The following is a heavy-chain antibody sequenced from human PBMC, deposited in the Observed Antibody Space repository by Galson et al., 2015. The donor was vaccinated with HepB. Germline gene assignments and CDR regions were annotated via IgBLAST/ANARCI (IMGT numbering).Heavy chain of an antibody. CDR2: ISSSSSTI. CDR3: ARDEGTTVVNWFDP. V-gene: IGHV3-48*01. J-gene: IGHJ5*02. D-gene: IGHD4-23*01. CDR1: GFTFSSYS. Sequence: SLRLSCAASGFTFSSYSMNWVRQAPGKGLEWVSYISSSSSTIYYADSVKGRFTISRDNAKNSLYLQMNSLRAEDTAVYYCARDEGTTVVNWFDPWGQGTLVTVSS.